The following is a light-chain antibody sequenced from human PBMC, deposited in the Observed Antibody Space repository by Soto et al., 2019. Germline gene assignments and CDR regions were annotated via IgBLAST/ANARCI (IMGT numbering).Light chain of an antibody. V-gene: IGKV3-15*01. CDR1: QSISSD. CDR2: GAS. Sequence: ETVLTQSPATLSVSPGERATLSCRASQSISSDLAWYQQKPGQAPRLLIYGASTTATAIPGRFSGSGSGRDFTLSISSLQSEDFAVYYCQQYNNWPRTFGQGTKLEIK. CDR3: QQYNNWPRT. J-gene: IGKJ2*01.